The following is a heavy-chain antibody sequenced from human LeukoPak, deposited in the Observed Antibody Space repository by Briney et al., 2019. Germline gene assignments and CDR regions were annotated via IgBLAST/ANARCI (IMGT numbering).Heavy chain of an antibody. V-gene: IGHV3-21*01. CDR3: ARLYGSGYDAFDI. CDR1: GFTFNTYG. Sequence: GGSLRLSCAASGFTFNTYGMNWVRQAPGRGLEWVSSITSGGLYTYYTDSVKGRFTISRDNAKSSLYLQMNSLRAEDTTVYYCARLYGSGYDAFDIWGQGTMVTVSS. CDR2: ITSGGLYT. J-gene: IGHJ3*02. D-gene: IGHD3-10*01.